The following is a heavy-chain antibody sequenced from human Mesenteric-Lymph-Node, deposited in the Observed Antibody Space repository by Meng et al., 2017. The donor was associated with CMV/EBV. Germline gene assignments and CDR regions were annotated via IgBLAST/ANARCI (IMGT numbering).Heavy chain of an antibody. Sequence: KASGYTVTGYYMHWVRQAPGQGLEWMGWINPNSGGTNYAQKFQGRVTMTRDTSISTAYMELSRLRSDDTAVYYCAREIVDTAMVTDYWGQGTLVTVSS. CDR3: AREIVDTAMVTDY. J-gene: IGHJ4*02. CDR2: INPNSGGT. CDR1: GYTVTGYY. D-gene: IGHD5-18*01. V-gene: IGHV1-2*02.